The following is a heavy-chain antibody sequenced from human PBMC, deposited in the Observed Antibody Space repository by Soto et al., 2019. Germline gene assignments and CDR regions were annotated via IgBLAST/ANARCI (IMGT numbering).Heavy chain of an antibody. CDR2: VYPGDSET. CDR3: ARQKQDDYNNYYYYQYMDV. D-gene: IGHD4-4*01. J-gene: IGHJ6*03. V-gene: IGHV5-51*01. Sequence: PGESLKISCKGSGYSFTSYWIGWVRQMPGKGLEWMGIVYPGDSETRYSPSFQGQVTISADKPITTVYLQWNSLKASDTAIYYCARQKQDDYNNYYYYQYMDVWGKGTTVTVSS. CDR1: GYSFTSYW.